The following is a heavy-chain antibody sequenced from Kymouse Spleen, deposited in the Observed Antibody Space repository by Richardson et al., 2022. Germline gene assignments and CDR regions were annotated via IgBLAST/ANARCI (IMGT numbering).Heavy chain of an antibody. D-gene: IGHD3-10*01. CDR1: GFTFSSYG. V-gene: IGHV3-33*01. J-gene: IGHJ6*02. CDR2: IWYDGSNK. Sequence: QVQLVESGGGVVQPGRSLRLSCAASGFTFSSYGMHWVRQAPGKGLEWVAVIWYDGSNKYYADSVKGRFTISRDNSKNTLYLQMNSLRAEDTAVYYCARDYYGSGSPYYYYYYGMDVWGQGTTVTVSS. CDR3: ARDYYGSGSPYYYYYYGMDV.